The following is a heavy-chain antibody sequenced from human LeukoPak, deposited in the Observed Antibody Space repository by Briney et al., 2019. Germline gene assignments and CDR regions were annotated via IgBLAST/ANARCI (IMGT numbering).Heavy chain of an antibody. D-gene: IGHD2-2*01. Sequence: SETLSLTCAVSGYSISSGYQWAWIRQSPGKGLEWIGSIYHSGSAHYNPSLKSRLTISVETSKNQFSLKMSSVTAANTAVYYCARDPRWLTPDCTSTSCYENYFDPWGQGTLVTVSS. CDR2: IYHSGSA. CDR1: GYSISSGYQ. V-gene: IGHV4-38-2*02. CDR3: ARDPRWLTPDCTSTSCYENYFDP. J-gene: IGHJ5*02.